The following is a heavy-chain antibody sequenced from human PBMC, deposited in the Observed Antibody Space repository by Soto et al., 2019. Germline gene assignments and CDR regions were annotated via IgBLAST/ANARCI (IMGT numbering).Heavy chain of an antibody. Sequence: GGSLRLSCAASGFTFSSYAMHWVRQAPGKGLEWVAVISYDGSNKYYADSVKGRFTISRDNSKNTLYLQMNSLRDEDTAVHYCARTSGRFDYWGQGTLVTVSS. CDR2: ISYDGSNK. CDR1: GFTFSSYA. V-gene: IGHV3-30-3*01. CDR3: ARTSGRFDY. J-gene: IGHJ4*02. D-gene: IGHD1-1*01.